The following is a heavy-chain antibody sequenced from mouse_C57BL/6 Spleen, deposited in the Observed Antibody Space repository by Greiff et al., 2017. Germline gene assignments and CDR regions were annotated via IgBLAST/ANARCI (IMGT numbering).Heavy chain of an antibody. Sequence: VQLVESGAELVRPGTSVKVSCKASGYAFTNYLIEWVKQRPGQGLEWIGVINPGSGGTNYNEKFKGKATLTADKSSSTAYMQLSSLTSEDSAVYFCARSSAGGSSPFDYWGQGTTLTVSS. J-gene: IGHJ2*01. CDR2: INPGSGGT. D-gene: IGHD1-1*01. V-gene: IGHV1-54*01. CDR1: GYAFTNYL. CDR3: ARSSAGGSSPFDY.